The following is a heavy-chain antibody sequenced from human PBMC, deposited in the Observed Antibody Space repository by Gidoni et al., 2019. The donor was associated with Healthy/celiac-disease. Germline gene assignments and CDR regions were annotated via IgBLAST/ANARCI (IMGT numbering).Heavy chain of an antibody. CDR1: GFSLSNARSG. Sequence: QVTLKEPGPALVKHTETLTPTCTGSGFSLSNARSGVSWIRQPPGKALEWLAHIFSNDEKSSSTSLKSRLTISKATSKSQVVLTMTNMDPVDTATYYCARIRRYYDFWSGRGWFDPWGQGTLVTVSS. V-gene: IGHV2-26*01. CDR2: IFSNDEK. CDR3: ARIRRYYDFWSGRGWFDP. J-gene: IGHJ5*02. D-gene: IGHD3-3*01.